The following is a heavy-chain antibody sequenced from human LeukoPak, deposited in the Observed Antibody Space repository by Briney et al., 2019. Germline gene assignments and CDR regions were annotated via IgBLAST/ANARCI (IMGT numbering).Heavy chain of an antibody. CDR2: IYPGDSDT. CDR3: ATRYCSGGSCLRGFDP. CDR1: GYSFTSYW. Sequence: GESLKISCKGSGYSFTSYWIGWVRQMPGKGLEWMGIIYPGDSDTGYSPSFQGQVTISADKSISTAYLQWSSLKASDTAMYYCATRYCSGGSCLRGFDPWGQGTLVTVSS. D-gene: IGHD2-15*01. J-gene: IGHJ5*02. V-gene: IGHV5-51*01.